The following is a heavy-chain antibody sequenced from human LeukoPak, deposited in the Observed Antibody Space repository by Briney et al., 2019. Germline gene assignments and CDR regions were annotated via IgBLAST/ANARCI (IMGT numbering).Heavy chain of an antibody. V-gene: IGHV1-69*05. CDR1: GGTFSSYA. D-gene: IGHD2-2*01. J-gene: IGHJ5*02. CDR3: ARQRIVVVPAAMDWFDP. Sequence: ASVKVSCKASGGTFSSYAISWVRQAPGQGLEWMGGIIPIFGTANYAQKFQGRVTITTDESTSTAYMELSSLRSEDTAVYYCARQRIVVVPAAMDWFDPWGQGTLVTVSS. CDR2: IIPIFGTA.